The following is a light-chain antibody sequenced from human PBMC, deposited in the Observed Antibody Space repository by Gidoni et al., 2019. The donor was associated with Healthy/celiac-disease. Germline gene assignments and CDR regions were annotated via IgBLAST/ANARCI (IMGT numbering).Light chain of an antibody. CDR1: QSVSSY. V-gene: IGKV3-11*01. Sequence: EIVLTQSPATLSLSPGESATLSCRASQSVSSYLAWYQQKPGQAPRLLLYDASNRATGIPARFSGSGSGTDFTLTISSLEPEDFAVYYCQQRSNWPPSFXXXTKVEIK. CDR3: QQRSNWPPS. J-gene: IGKJ1*01. CDR2: DAS.